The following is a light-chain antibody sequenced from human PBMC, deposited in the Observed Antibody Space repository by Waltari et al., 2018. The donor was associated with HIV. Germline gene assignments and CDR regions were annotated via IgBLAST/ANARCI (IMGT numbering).Light chain of an antibody. Sequence: QSVLTQPHSASGTPGQRVTLSCSGSSSNTGSDTVNWYQQLPGTAPKLLIYSNNQRPSGVPDRFSGSRSGNTASLTISGLQAEDEADYYCCSYAGSHTFEVFGGGTKLTVV. CDR1: SSNTGSDT. V-gene: IGLV1-44*01. CDR2: SNN. J-gene: IGLJ3*02. CDR3: CSYAGSHTFEV.